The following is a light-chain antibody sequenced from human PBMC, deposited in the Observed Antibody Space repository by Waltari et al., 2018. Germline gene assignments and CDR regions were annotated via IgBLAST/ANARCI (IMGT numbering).Light chain of an antibody. V-gene: IGKV3-20*01. CDR2: DAS. J-gene: IGKJ1*01. Sequence: EIVLTQSPGTLSLSLGHRATLSCRASQSVSRTLAWYQQKPGQAPRLLIYDASSRATGIPDRFSGSGSGTDFSLTISRLEPEDFAVYYCQKYGTLPATFGQGTKVEIK. CDR1: QSVSRT. CDR3: QKYGTLPAT.